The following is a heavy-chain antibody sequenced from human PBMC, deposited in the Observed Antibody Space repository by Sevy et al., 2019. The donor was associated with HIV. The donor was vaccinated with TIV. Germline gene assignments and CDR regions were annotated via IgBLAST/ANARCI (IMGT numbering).Heavy chain of an antibody. CDR3: AGGSGSSPYYYYGMDV. D-gene: IGHD3-10*01. V-gene: IGHV1-8*01. Sequence: ASVKVSCKASGYTFTSYDINWVRQATGQGLEWMGWMNPNSGNTGYAQKFQGRVTMTRNTSISTAYMELSSLRSEDTAVYYCAGGSGSSPYYYYGMDVWGQGTTVTVSS. CDR1: GYTFTSYD. J-gene: IGHJ6*02. CDR2: MNPNSGNT.